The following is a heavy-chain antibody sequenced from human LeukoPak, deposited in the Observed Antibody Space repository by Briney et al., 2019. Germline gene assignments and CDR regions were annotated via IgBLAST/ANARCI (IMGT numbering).Heavy chain of an antibody. CDR1: GGSISSYY. V-gene: IGHV4-4*07. CDR2: IYTSGGT. J-gene: IGHJ5*02. CDR3: AGDIVATIGNWFDP. Sequence: PSETLSLTCTVSGGSISSYYWSWIRQPAGKGLEWIGRIYTSGGTNYNPSLKSRVTMSVDTSKNQFSLKLSSVTAADTAVYYCAGDIVATIGNWFDPWGQGTLVTVSS. D-gene: IGHD5-12*01.